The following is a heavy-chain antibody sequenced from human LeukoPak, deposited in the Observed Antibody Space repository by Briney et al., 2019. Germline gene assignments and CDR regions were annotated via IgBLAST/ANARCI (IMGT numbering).Heavy chain of an antibody. V-gene: IGHV4-59*08. CDR2: IYYSGST. J-gene: IGHJ4*02. Sequence: SETLSLTCTVSGGSISGYYWSWIRQPPGKGLEWIGYIYYSGSTDYNPSLKSRLTISVDTSKNQFSLKLNSVTAADTAVYYCARRLSDYWGQGTLVTVSS. CDR1: GGSISGYY. CDR3: ARRLSDY.